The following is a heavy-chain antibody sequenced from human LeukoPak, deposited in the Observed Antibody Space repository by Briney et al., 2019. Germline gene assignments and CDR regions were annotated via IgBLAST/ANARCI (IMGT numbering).Heavy chain of an antibody. Sequence: SETLSLTCAVYGGSISGYYWSWIRKPPGKGLEWVGEIHYTGATSYNPSLKSRATISIETSKNQVSLKLSSVTAADTAVYYCTRGNILSGYCFDFWGQGALVTVSS. D-gene: IGHD3-9*01. CDR3: TRGNILSGYCFDF. V-gene: IGHV4-34*01. J-gene: IGHJ4*02. CDR2: IHYTGAT. CDR1: GGSISGYY.